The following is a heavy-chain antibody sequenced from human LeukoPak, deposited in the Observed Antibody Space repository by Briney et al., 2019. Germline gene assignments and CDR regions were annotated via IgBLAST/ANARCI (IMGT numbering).Heavy chain of an antibody. V-gene: IGHV3-30-3*01. CDR2: TSSDGSTT. D-gene: IGHD6-19*01. CDR1: GFTFSNYA. CDR3: AKAVTGAFDY. Sequence: PGGSLRLSCTASGFTFSNYAMHWVRQAPGKGLAWVAVTSSDGSTTYYADSVKGRFTISRDNSKNTLSLQMNSLRAEDTAVYYCAKAVTGAFDYWGQGTLVIVSS. J-gene: IGHJ4*02.